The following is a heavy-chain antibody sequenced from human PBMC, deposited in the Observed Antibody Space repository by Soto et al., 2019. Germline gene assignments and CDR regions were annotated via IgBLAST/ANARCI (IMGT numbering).Heavy chain of an antibody. J-gene: IGHJ4*02. CDR2: ISAYNGNT. V-gene: IGHV1-18*01. CDR1: GYLFISYG. Sequence: ASVKVSCKASGYLFISYGISWVRQAPGQGLEWMGRISAYNGNTNYAQNLQGRVTMTTDTSTSTAYMELRSLRSDDTAVYYCARDLDGSGSYYTDYWGQGTLVTVS. D-gene: IGHD3-10*01. CDR3: ARDLDGSGSYYTDY.